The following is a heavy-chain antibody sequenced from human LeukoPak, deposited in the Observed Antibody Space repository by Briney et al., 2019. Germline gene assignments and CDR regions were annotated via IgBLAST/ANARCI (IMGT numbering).Heavy chain of an antibody. J-gene: IGHJ6*03. D-gene: IGHD2/OR15-2a*01. CDR1: GYSFTIYW. V-gene: IGHV5-51*01. CDR2: TYPGDSDT. Sequence: GESLKISCKDSGYSFTIYWIAWVRQMPGKGLEWMGITYPGDSDTRYNPSFQGQVTISADKSISTAYLQWNSLKASDTAIYYCARRSFDYYYMDVWGKGTTVTVSS. CDR3: ARRSFDYYYMDV.